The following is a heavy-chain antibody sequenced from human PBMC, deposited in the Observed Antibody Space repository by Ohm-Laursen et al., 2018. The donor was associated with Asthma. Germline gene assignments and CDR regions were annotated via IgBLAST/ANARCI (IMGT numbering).Heavy chain of an antibody. Sequence: GSLRLSCSASGFTFSFYTMNWVRQAPGKGLEWVSNINSDGRTIYYADSVKGRFTISRDNAKNSLYLQTNSLRDEDTAVYYCARGSFDEYGDYPFDSWGQGTLVTVSS. V-gene: IGHV3-48*02. CDR2: INSDGRTI. J-gene: IGHJ4*02. CDR1: GFTFSFYT. CDR3: ARGSFDEYGDYPFDS. D-gene: IGHD4-17*01.